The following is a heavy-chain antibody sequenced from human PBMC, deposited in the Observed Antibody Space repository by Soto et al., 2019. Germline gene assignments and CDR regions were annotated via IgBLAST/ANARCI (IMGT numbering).Heavy chain of an antibody. CDR1: GYSFINNW. Sequence: PGESLKISCKGSGYSFINNWIGWVRQMPGKGLEWMGIISPRDSNTKYSPSFQGQVTISVDKSINTAYLQWSSLKASDTAIYYCARAGGSCSSGRCYSLDYGGQRTLVTVS. CDR3: ARAGGSCSSGRCYSLDY. V-gene: IGHV5-51*01. CDR2: ISPRDSNT. D-gene: IGHD2-15*01. J-gene: IGHJ4*02.